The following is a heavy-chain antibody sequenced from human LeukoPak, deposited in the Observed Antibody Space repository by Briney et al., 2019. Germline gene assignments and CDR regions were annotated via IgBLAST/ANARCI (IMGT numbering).Heavy chain of an antibody. CDR3: ARHGYSSGWYEGYFDY. V-gene: IGHV5-51*01. CDR2: IYPSDSDT. Sequence: GESLKISCKGSGYSFTSYWIGWVRQMPGKGLEWMGIIYPSDSDTRYSPSFQGQVTISADKSISTAYLQWSSLKASDSAMYYCARHGYSSGWYEGYFDYWGQGTLVTASS. J-gene: IGHJ4*02. CDR1: GYSFTSYW. D-gene: IGHD6-19*01.